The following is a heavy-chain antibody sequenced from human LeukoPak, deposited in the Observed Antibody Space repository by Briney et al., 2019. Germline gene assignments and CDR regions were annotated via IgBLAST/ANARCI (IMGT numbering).Heavy chain of an antibody. CDR2: ISYDGSKK. D-gene: IGHD1-26*01. CDR3: AKERRVRSGSYYHYFDY. J-gene: IGHJ4*02. V-gene: IGHV3-30*18. CDR1: GFTFSSYW. Sequence: GSLRLSCAASGFTFSSYWMSWVRQAPGKGLEWVAVISYDGSKKYYADSVKGRFTISRDNSKNTLYLQMNSLRAEDTAVYYCAKERRVRSGSYYHYFDYWGQGTLVTVSS.